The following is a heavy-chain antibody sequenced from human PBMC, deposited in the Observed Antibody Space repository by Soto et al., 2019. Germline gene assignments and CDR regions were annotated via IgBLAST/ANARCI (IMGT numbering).Heavy chain of an antibody. J-gene: IGHJ4*02. CDR1: GFTVSSNY. CDR3: ASHYYDSSGYFPYYFDY. CDR2: IYSGGST. Sequence: GGSLRLSCAASGFTVSSNYMSWVRQAPGKGLEWVSVIYSGGSTYYADSVKGRFTISRDNSKNTLYLQMNSLRAEDTAVYLGASHYYDSSGYFPYYFDYWGQGTLVTVSS. V-gene: IGHV3-66*04. D-gene: IGHD3-22*01.